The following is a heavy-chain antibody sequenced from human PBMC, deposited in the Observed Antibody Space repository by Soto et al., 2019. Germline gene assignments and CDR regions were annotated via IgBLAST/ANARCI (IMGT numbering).Heavy chain of an antibody. V-gene: IGHV4-39*01. J-gene: IGHJ6*02. CDR3: ARHDYYYYGMDV. CDR1: GGSISSSSYY. CDR2: IYYSGST. Sequence: SETLSLTCTVSGGSISSSSYYWGWIRQPPGKGLEWIGSIYYSGSTYYNPSLKSRVTISVDTSKNQFSLKLSSVTAADTAVYYFARHDYYYYGMDVWGQGTTVTVSS.